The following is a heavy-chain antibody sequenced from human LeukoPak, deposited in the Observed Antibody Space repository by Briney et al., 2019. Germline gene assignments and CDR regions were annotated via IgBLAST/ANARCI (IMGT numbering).Heavy chain of an antibody. CDR2: ISYDGSNK. V-gene: IGHV3-30-3*01. Sequence: GRSLRLSCAASGFTFSSFVMHWVRQAPGKGLEWVAVISYDGSNKYYADSVKGRFTISRDNSKNTLYLQMNSLRAEDTAVYYCAKDDLRYRYFDYWGQGTLVTVSS. CDR3: AKDDLRYRYFDY. D-gene: IGHD4-11*01. CDR1: GFTFSSFV. J-gene: IGHJ4*02.